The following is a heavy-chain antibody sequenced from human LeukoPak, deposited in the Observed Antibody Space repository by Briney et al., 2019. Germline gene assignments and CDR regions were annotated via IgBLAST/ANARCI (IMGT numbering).Heavy chain of an antibody. D-gene: IGHD3-10*01. CDR3: ARDPFGGSGY. Sequence: ASVKVSCKASGYTFTSYYMHWVRQAPGRGLEWMGIINPSGGSTSYAQKFQGRVTITADESTSTAYMELSSLRSEDTAVYYCARDPFGGSGYWGQGTLVTVSS. CDR2: INPSGGST. J-gene: IGHJ4*02. CDR1: GYTFTSYY. V-gene: IGHV1-46*01.